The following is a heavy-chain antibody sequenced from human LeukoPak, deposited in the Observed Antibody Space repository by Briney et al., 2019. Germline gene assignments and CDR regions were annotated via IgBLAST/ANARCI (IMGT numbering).Heavy chain of an antibody. CDR1: GFTFSDYY. CDR2: ISSTSIYT. J-gene: IGHJ4*02. Sequence: GGCLRLSCAASGFTFSDYYMSWIRQAPGKGLEWVSDISSTSIYTNYADSVKGRFTISRDNAKNSLYLQMNSLRAEDTAVYYCAREDGYSSSWYSDYWGQGTLVTVSS. CDR3: AREDGYSSSWYSDY. V-gene: IGHV3-11*05. D-gene: IGHD6-13*01.